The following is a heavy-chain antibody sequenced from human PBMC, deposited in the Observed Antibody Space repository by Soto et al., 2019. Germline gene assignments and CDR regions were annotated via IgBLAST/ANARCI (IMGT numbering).Heavy chain of an antibody. Sequence: QVQLQESGPGLVKPSQTLSLTCTVSGGSISSGDYYWSWIRQPPGKGLEWIGYIYYSGSTYYNPSLKSRVTISVDTSKPQFSLKLSSVTAADTAVYYCASYSDFWSGYPLLAYLQHWGQGTLVTVSS. CDR3: ASYSDFWSGYPLLAYLQH. V-gene: IGHV4-30-4*01. CDR1: GGSISSGDYY. J-gene: IGHJ1*01. D-gene: IGHD3-3*01. CDR2: IYYSGST.